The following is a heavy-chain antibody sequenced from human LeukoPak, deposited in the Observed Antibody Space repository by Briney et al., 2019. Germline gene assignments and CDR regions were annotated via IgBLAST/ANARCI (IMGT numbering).Heavy chain of an antibody. CDR1: GYTFTGYY. CDR3: ARATAENDY. V-gene: IGHV1-2*02. D-gene: IGHD1-14*01. CDR2: INPKSGGT. Sequence: ASVKVSCKASGYTFTGYYMHWVRPAPGQGVEWMGWINPKSGGTNYLQKFQGRVTMTRETSISTAYMELSRLRSDDTAVYYCARATAENDYWGQGTLVTVSS. J-gene: IGHJ4*02.